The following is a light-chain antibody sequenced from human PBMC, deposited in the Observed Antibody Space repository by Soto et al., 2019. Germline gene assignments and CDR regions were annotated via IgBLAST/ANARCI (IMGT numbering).Light chain of an antibody. CDR3: QQYNKWWT. CDR2: EAS. CDR1: QSVGSS. Sequence: EIVLTPSPGTLSLSPGERATLSCRASQSVGSSVAWYQQKPGQAPRLLISEASTRATGIPARFSGSRSGTEFTLTISSPQSEDSAVYFCQQYNKWWTFGQGTKWIS. J-gene: IGKJ1*01. V-gene: IGKV3-15*01.